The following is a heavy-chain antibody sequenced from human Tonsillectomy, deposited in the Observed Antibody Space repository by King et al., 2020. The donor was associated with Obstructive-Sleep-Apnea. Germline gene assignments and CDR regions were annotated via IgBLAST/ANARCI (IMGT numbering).Heavy chain of an antibody. D-gene: IGHD3-22*01. J-gene: IGHJ6*02. CDR1: GFTFDDYG. CDR3: ARARSGYDSSCYDAAGYYGMDA. V-gene: IGHV3-20*01. CDR2: INWNGGST. Sequence: VQLVESGGGVVRPGGSLRLSCAASGFTFDDYGMSWVRQAPGKGLEWVSGINWNGGSTGYADSVKGRFTISRANAKNSLYLQMNSLRAEDTALYHCARARSGYDSSCYDAAGYYGMDAWGQGTTVTVSS.